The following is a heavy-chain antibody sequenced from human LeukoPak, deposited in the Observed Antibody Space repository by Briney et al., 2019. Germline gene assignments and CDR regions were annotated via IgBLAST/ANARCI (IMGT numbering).Heavy chain of an antibody. CDR3: ARSPKAVALRMRYFDL. J-gene: IGHJ2*01. CDR1: GGSFSGYY. D-gene: IGHD2-15*01. V-gene: IGHV4-34*01. Sequence: PSETLSHTCAAYGGSFSGYYWSWIRQPPGKGLEWIGEINHSGSTNYNPSLKSRVTISVDTSKNQFSLKLSSVTAADTAVYDCARSPKAVALRMRYFDLWGRGTLVTVSS. CDR2: INHSGST.